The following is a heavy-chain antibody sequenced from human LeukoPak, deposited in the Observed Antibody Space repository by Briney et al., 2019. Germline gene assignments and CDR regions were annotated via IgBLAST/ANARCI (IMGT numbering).Heavy chain of an antibody. J-gene: IGHJ4*02. Sequence: GVSLKISCKGSGYSFSSYWIGWVRQMPGKGLEWMGIIYPGDSNTRYSPSFQGQVTISADKSISTAYLQWSSLKASDAAMYYCARFLYASGRIFDFWGQGTLVTVSS. CDR2: IYPGDSNT. CDR3: ARFLYASGRIFDF. D-gene: IGHD3-10*01. V-gene: IGHV5-51*01. CDR1: GYSFSSYW.